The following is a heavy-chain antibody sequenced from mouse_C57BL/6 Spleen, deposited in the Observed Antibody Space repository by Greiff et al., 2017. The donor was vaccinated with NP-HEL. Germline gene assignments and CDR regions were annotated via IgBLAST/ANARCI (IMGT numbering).Heavy chain of an antibody. CDR3: AIQDVYYFDY. CDR1: GFTFSSYT. V-gene: IGHV5-9*01. Sequence: EVQLVESGGGLVKPGGSLKLSCAASGFTFSSYTMSWVRQTPEKRLEWVATISGGGGNTYYPDSVKGRFTISRDNAKKSLYLQMSSLRSEYTALYYCAIQDVYYFDYWGQGTTLTVSS. CDR2: ISGGGGNT. J-gene: IGHJ2*01.